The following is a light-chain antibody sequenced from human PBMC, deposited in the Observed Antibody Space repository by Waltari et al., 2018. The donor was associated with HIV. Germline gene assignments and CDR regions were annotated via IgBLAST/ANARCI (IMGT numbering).Light chain of an antibody. Sequence: QSVLTQPPSVSEAPRQRVTISCSGSSSTIGTNAVNWYQHLPGKAPKLLIYYDDLLPSGVSDRFSGSKSGTSASLAISGLQSEDDADYYCAAWDDSLNGYVFGTGTKVTVL. V-gene: IGLV1-36*01. CDR2: YDD. CDR1: SSTIGTNA. J-gene: IGLJ1*01. CDR3: AAWDDSLNGYV.